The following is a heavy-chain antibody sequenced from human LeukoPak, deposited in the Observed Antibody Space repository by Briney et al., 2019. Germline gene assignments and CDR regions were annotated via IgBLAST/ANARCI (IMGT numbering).Heavy chain of an antibody. V-gene: IGHV1-3*01. CDR3: ARDVDSSGWLMYSYFDY. Sequence: ASVKVSCKASGYTFTSYAMHWVRQAPGQRLEWMGWINAGNGNTKYSQKFQGRVTITRDTSASTAYMELSSLRSEDTAVYYCARDVDSSGWLMYSYFDYWGQGTLVTVSS. CDR2: INAGNGNT. D-gene: IGHD6-19*01. CDR1: GYTFTSYA. J-gene: IGHJ4*02.